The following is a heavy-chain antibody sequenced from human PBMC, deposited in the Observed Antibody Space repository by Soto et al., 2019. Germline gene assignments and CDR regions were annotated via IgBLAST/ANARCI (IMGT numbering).Heavy chain of an antibody. V-gene: IGHV3-13*05. CDR2: IANTGDP. CDR1: GFVFSSYD. J-gene: IGHJ3*02. CDR3: AREGTGGGFDI. D-gene: IGHD1-1*01. Sequence: EVQLEESGGGLVQRGGSLRLSCAASGFVFSSYDMHWVRHTTGAGLEWVSVIANTGDPYYSDSVKGRFTISRDDAKNALYLQMNSLRVGDSAMYYCAREGTGGGFDIWGQVTKGTLSS.